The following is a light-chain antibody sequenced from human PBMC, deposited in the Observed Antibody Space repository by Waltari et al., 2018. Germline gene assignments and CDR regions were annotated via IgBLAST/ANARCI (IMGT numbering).Light chain of an antibody. V-gene: IGLV2-23*02. CDR2: EVT. CDR3: CSYAGTSTMV. Sequence: QSALPQPASVSGSPGMSITISCNGTRSAVGSYHLVSWYQQHPGKAPQLIIFEVTKRPSGFSDRFSGSKSNNTASLTISGLQAEDEADYFCCSYAGTSTMVFGGGTKLTVL. J-gene: IGLJ3*02. CDR1: RSAVGSYHL.